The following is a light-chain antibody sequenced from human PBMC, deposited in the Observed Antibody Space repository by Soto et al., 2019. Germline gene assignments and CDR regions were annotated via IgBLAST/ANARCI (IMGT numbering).Light chain of an antibody. V-gene: IGLV2-14*01. CDR2: EVN. CDR1: SSDVGAYNF. CDR3: TAYTNAATFV. Sequence: QSVLTQPASVSGSPGQSITLSCTGTSSDVGAYNFVSWYHQRPGKAPQLIISEVNKRPSGLSDRFSGSKSGNTASLTISGLQAEDEADYYCTAYTNAATFVFGTGTKLTVL. J-gene: IGLJ1*01.